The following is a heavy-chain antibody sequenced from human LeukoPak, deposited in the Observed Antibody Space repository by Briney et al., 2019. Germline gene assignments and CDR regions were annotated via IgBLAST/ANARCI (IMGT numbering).Heavy chain of an antibody. J-gene: IGHJ4*02. CDR3: ARGDSSGYYDLLFDY. CDR2: IYYSGST. V-gene: IGHV4-30-4*01. CDR1: GGSISSGDYY. D-gene: IGHD3-22*01. Sequence: RPSQTLSLTCTVSGGSISSGDYYWSWIRQPPGKGLEWIGYIYYSGSTYYNPSLKSRVTISVDTSKNQFSLKLSSVTAADTAVYYCARGDSSGYYDLLFDYWGQGTLVTVSS.